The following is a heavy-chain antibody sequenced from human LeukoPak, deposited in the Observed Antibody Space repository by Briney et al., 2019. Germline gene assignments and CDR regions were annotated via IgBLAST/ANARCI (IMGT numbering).Heavy chain of an antibody. V-gene: IGHV4-39*01. J-gene: IGHJ1*01. CDR3: ARGPTLKYFHH. Sequence: SETLSLTCTVSGGSISSSSYYWVWLRQPTGKGREWIGTIYYSGSTYYTPSLKSRVSIFVDTSKNQFSLELSSVTAADTAVYYCARGPTLKYFHHWGQGTLVTVSS. CDR2: IYYSGST. CDR1: GGSISSSSYY.